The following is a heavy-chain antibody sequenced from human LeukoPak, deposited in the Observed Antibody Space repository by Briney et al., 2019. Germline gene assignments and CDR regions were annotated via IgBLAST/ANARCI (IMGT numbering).Heavy chain of an antibody. CDR2: VSGSGDRT. J-gene: IGHJ4*02. Sequence: GGSLRLSCAASGFTFSNYAMSWFRQAPGKGPEWFSAVSGSGDRTYYADPVKGRFTISRDNSKSTVSLQVNSLRAEDTAVYYCAKALGDSVYYAWEYWGQGTLVTVSS. D-gene: IGHD3-22*01. CDR1: GFTFSNYA. CDR3: AKALGDSVYYAWEY. V-gene: IGHV3-23*01.